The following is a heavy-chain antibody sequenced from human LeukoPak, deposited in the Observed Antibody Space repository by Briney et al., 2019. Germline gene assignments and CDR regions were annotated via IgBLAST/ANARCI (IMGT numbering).Heavy chain of an antibody. CDR3: ANAGYSSSWYGGSDI. CDR1: GFTLSSYA. D-gene: IGHD6-13*01. Sequence: GGSLRLSCAASGFTLSSYAMSWVRQAPGKELEWVSAISGSAGDTNYADSVKGRFTISRDKSKNMLYLQMNSLRGEDTAVYYCANAGYSSSWYGGSDIWGQGTMVTVS. J-gene: IGHJ3*02. V-gene: IGHV3-23*01. CDR2: ISGSAGDT.